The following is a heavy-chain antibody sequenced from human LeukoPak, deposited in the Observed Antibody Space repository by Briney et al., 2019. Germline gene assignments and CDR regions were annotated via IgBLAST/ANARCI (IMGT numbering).Heavy chain of an antibody. V-gene: IGHV3-11*01. CDR1: GFTFSDYY. CDR3: ATSLDYYDSSGYRDY. J-gene: IGHJ4*02. D-gene: IGHD3-22*01. CDR2: ISSSGSTI. Sequence: GGSLRLSCAASGFTFSDYYMSWIRQAPGKGLEWVSYISSSGSTIYYADSVKGRFTISRDNAKNSLYLQMNSLRAEDTAVYYCATSLDYYDSSGYRDYWGQGTLVTVSS.